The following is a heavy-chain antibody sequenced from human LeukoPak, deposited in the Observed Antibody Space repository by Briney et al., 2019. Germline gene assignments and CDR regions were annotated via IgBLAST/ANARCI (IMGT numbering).Heavy chain of an antibody. V-gene: IGHV3-64D*06. CDR1: GFTFSSYA. CDR3: VKGARGYFDWPYDY. J-gene: IGHJ4*02. CDR2: ISSNGGST. Sequence: GGSLRLSCSATGFTFSSYAMHWVRQAPGKGLEYVSAISSNGGSTYYADSVKGRFTISRDNSKNTLYLQMSSLRAEDTAVYYCVKGARGYFDWPYDYWGQGTLVTVSS. D-gene: IGHD3-9*01.